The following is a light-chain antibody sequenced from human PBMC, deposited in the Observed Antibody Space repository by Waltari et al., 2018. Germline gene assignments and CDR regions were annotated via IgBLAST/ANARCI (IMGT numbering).Light chain of an antibody. CDR2: WAS. V-gene: IGKV4-1*01. CDR1: QSVLYISNNKNY. Sequence: DIVMTQSPDSLAVSLGERDTINCKSSQSVLYISNNKNYLAWYQQKPGQPPKLLIHWASTLESGVPDRFSGSGSGKDFTLTISSLQAEDVAVYYCQQYYNTPQTFGQGTKVEIK. CDR3: QQYYNTPQT. J-gene: IGKJ1*01.